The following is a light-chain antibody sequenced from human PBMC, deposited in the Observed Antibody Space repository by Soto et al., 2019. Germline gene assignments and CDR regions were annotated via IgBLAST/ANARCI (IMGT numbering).Light chain of an antibody. CDR3: QQRSNWPIT. CDR2: AAS. CDR1: QGISSW. J-gene: IGKJ5*01. Sequence: DIKMTYSPPSLYESVGARVNITSRASQGISSWLAWYQQKPGKAPKLLIYAASSLQSGVPSRFSGSGSGTDFTLTISSLQPEDFALYYCQQRSNWPITFGQGTRLEIK. V-gene: IGKV1-12*01.